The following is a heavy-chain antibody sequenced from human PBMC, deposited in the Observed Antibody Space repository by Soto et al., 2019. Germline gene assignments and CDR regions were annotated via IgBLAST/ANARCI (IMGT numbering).Heavy chain of an antibody. Sequence: SGTLSLTCTVSRASLYIYALAVIRKPAGKGLEWIGRVYSSGSTNYNPSLKSRVSMSVDTSKNQVSLKLTSVTAADSAVYYCATIVGANDYWGQGTLVTVSS. CDR3: ATIVGANDY. V-gene: IGHV4-4*07. D-gene: IGHD1-26*01. J-gene: IGHJ4*02. CDR1: RASLYIYA. CDR2: VYSSGST.